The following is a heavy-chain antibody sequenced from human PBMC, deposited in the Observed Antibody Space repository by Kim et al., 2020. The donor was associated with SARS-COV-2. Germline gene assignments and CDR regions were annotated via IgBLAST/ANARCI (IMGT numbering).Heavy chain of an antibody. V-gene: IGHV1-18*01. D-gene: IGHD6-13*01. CDR3: AXXXMXXXSWXXXP. J-gene: IGHJ5*02. CDR1: GYTFTSYG. Sequence: ASVKVSCKASGYTFTSYGISWVRQAPGQGLEXXGWIXXYNGNTNYAQKLQGRVTXXXDTXXSTXXXELXXLRSXXTAXXXCAXXXMXXXSWXXXPW. CDR2: IXXYNGNT.